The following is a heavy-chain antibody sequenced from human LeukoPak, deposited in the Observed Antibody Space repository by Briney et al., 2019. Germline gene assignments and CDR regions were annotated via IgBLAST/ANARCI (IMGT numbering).Heavy chain of an antibody. CDR1: GFTFSSYA. CDR3: AKKVGGVYAFDI. V-gene: IGHV3-23*01. D-gene: IGHD3-16*01. Sequence: GGSLRLSWAASGFTFSSYAMNWARQPPGGGLEWVSGISGPGSSTYYADSVTGRFTISRDNSKNTLYLQMNSLRAEDTAEYYCAKKVGGVYAFDIWGQGTMVTVSS. J-gene: IGHJ3*02. CDR2: ISGPGSST.